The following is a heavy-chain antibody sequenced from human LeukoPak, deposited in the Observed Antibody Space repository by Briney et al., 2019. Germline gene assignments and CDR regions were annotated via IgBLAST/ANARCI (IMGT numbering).Heavy chain of an antibody. CDR1: GFTFSDYS. CDR2: ILSGGAYT. D-gene: IGHD6-6*01. V-gene: IGHV3-21*01. Sequence: GGSLRLSCAASGFTFSDYSMNWVRQAPGKGLEWVSSILSGGAYTYYADSVKGRFTISRDEAKNSLYLQMNSLRVEDTAMYYCAKARSPSNHWGQGTLVTVSS. J-gene: IGHJ5*02. CDR3: AKARSPSNH.